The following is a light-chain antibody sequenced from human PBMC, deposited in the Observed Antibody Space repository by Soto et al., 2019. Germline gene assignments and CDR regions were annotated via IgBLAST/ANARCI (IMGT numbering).Light chain of an antibody. Sequence: QSVLTQPPSASGTPGQRVTISCSGSRSNIGGNDGFWYQQLPGTAPKILIRMNSQRPSGVPDRFSGSKSGTSASLAISGLRSEDESDYYCAAWDDSLTGVYVFVTGTEVTVL. CDR2: MNS. CDR1: RSNIGGND. CDR3: AAWDDSLTGVYV. J-gene: IGLJ1*01. V-gene: IGLV1-47*01.